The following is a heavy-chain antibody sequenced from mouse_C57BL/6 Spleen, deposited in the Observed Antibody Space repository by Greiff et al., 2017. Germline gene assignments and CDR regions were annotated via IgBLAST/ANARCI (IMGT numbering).Heavy chain of an antibody. V-gene: IGHV6-3*01. CDR3: TDLSDYDIFAY. CDR2: IRLKSDNYAT. CDR1: GFTFSNYW. Sequence: EVQRVESGGGLVQPGGSMKLSCVASGFTFSNYWMNWVRQSPEKGLEWVAQIRLKSDNYATHYAESVKGRFTISRDDSKSSVYLQMNNLRAEDTGIYYCTDLSDYDIFAYWGQGTLVTVSA. J-gene: IGHJ3*01. D-gene: IGHD2-4*01.